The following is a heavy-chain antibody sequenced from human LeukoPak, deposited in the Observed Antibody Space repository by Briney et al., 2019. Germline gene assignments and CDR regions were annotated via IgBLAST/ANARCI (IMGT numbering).Heavy chain of an antibody. CDR2: INSNGGST. D-gene: IGHD2-15*01. V-gene: IGHV3-64D*09. CDR3: ARDAAYALDI. Sequence: GGSLSLSCSASGFTFSSYAMHWVRQAPGKGLEYVSAINSNGGSTYYADSVKGRFTISRDNSKNTLYLQMSSLRAEDTAVYYCARDAAYALDIWGGGTIVSVSS. CDR1: GFTFSSYA. J-gene: IGHJ3*02.